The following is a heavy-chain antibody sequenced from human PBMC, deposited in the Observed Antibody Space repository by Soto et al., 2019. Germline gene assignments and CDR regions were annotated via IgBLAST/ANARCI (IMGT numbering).Heavy chain of an antibody. CDR1: GYTFTSYY. Sequence: GASVKVSCKASGYTFTSYYMHWVRQAPGQGLEWMGIINPSGGSTSYAQKFQGRVTMTRDTSTSTVYMELSSLRSEDTAVYYCARGKGLRYFDWLLLPTRYYGMDVWGQGTTVTVSS. J-gene: IGHJ6*02. V-gene: IGHV1-46*03. CDR2: INPSGGST. D-gene: IGHD3-9*01. CDR3: ARGKGLRYFDWLLLPTRYYGMDV.